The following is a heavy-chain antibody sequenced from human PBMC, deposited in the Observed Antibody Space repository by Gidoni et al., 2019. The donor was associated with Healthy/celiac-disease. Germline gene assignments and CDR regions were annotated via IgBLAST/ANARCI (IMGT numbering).Heavy chain of an antibody. CDR1: GFTFSSSA. D-gene: IGHD6-25*01. CDR3: AKAAYYYYYMDV. J-gene: IGHJ6*03. Sequence: EVQLLESGGGLVQPGGSLRISCAASGFTFSSSAMSWVRQAQGKGLEWVSAISGSGGSTYYADSVKGRFTISRDNSKNTLQMNSLRAEDTAVYYCAKAAYYYYYMDVWGKGTTVTVSS. V-gene: IGHV3-23*01. CDR2: ISGSGGST.